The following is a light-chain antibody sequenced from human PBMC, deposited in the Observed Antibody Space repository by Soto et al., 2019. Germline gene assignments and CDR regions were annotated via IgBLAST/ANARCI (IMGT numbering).Light chain of an antibody. CDR3: QQLKSYPVT. CDR2: AAS. J-gene: IGKJ4*01. CDR1: QALGSY. Sequence: DIQLTHSPSFLSASVGDRVTITCRASQALGSYLAWYQQKPGNAPQLLIYAASTLQSGVPAGFSGSGSGTEFILTISSLQPEDFATYYCQQLKSYPVTFGGGTKVEIK. V-gene: IGKV1-9*01.